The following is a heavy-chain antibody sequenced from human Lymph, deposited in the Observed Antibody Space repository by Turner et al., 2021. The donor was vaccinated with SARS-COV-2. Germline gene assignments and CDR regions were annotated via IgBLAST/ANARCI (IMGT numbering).Heavy chain of an antibody. CDR3: ARAWGRYSYGFDY. CDR1: GFTVSSGY. Sequence: EVQLVESGGGLVQPGGSLRLSCAASGFTVSSGYMSWVRQAPGKGLEWVSVIYSGGSTYCADSVKGRFTISRDNSKNTLYLQMNSLRAEDTAVYYCARAWGRYSYGFDYWGQGTLVTVSS. V-gene: IGHV3-66*01. J-gene: IGHJ4*02. CDR2: IYSGGST. D-gene: IGHD5-18*01.